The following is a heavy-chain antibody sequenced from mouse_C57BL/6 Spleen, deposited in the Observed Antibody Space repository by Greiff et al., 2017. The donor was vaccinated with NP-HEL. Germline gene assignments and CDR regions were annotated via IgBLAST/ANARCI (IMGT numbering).Heavy chain of an antibody. Sequence: VQLQQSGPELVKPGASVKISCKASGYSFTDYNMNWVKQSNGKSLEWIGVINPNYGTTSYNQKFKGKATLTVDQSSSTAYMQLNSLTSEDSAVYYGARWDYYGSSYAMDYWGQGTSVTVSS. V-gene: IGHV1-39*01. D-gene: IGHD1-1*01. CDR3: ARWDYYGSSYAMDY. J-gene: IGHJ4*01. CDR1: GYSFTDYN. CDR2: INPNYGTT.